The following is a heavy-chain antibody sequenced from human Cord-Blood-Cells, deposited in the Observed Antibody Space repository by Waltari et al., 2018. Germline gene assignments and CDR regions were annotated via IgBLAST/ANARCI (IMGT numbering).Heavy chain of an antibody. J-gene: IGHJ4*02. CDR3: ARMSIAKIDY. V-gene: IGHV4-34*01. D-gene: IGHD6-6*01. CDR1: GGSFSGYY. Sequence: QVQLQQWGAGLLKPSETLSLTCAVYGGSFSGYYWSWIRQPPGKGLEWIGEINHSGSTNYNPSLKSRVTISVDTSKNQFSLKLSSVTAADTAVYYCARMSIAKIDYWGQGTLVTVSS. CDR2: INHSGST.